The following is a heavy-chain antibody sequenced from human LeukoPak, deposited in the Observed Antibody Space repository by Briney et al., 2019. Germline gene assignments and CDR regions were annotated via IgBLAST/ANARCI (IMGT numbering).Heavy chain of an antibody. CDR2: MYYSGST. Sequence: SETLSLTCTVSGGSISSSSYYWGWIRQPRGKGLEWIGRMYYSGSTYYNPSLKSRVTISVDTSKNQFSLKLSSVTAADTAVYYCARHTLGIAAAGKWFDPWGQGTLVTVSS. J-gene: IGHJ5*02. D-gene: IGHD6-13*01. CDR1: GGSISSSSYY. V-gene: IGHV4-39*01. CDR3: ARHTLGIAAAGKWFDP.